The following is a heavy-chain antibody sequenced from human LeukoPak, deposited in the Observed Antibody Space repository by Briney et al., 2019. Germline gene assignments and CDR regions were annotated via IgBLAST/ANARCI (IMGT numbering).Heavy chain of an antibody. V-gene: IGHV3-7*01. CDR2: IKQDGSEK. Sequence: GGSLRLSCAASGVTFSNYWMTWVRQAPGKGPEWVANIKQDGSEKYYVDSVKGRFTISRDNAKNSLSLQMNSLRAEDTAVYYCARDDEAWYFDLWGRGTLVTVSS. CDR3: ARDDEAWYFDL. J-gene: IGHJ2*01. CDR1: GVTFSNYW.